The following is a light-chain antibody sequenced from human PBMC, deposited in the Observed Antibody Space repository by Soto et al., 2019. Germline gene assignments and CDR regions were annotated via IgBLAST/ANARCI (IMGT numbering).Light chain of an antibody. Sequence: EIVLTRSPGTLSLSPGERATLSCRASQSVSSSYLGWYQQKPGQAPRLLIYGGSSRATGIPDRFSGSGSGTDFTLTISRLEPEDFAVYYCQQYGSLPRTFGQGTKLEIK. CDR2: GGS. J-gene: IGKJ2*01. CDR3: QQYGSLPRT. V-gene: IGKV3-20*01. CDR1: QSVSSSY.